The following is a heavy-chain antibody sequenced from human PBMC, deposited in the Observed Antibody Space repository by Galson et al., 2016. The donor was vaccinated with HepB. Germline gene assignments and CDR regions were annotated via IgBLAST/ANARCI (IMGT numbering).Heavy chain of an antibody. CDR2: INPNNGVT. J-gene: IGHJ4*02. CDR1: GYTFTGYF. CDR3: ARFGPDSLDD. Sequence: SVKVSCKASGYTFTGYFIHWVRQAPGQGLEWMGWINPNNGVTNYAQKFQGRVTMTRDTSITTAYIDLSRLRSGDTALYYCARFGPDSLDDWGQGTLVTVSS. D-gene: IGHD3-10*01. V-gene: IGHV1-2*02.